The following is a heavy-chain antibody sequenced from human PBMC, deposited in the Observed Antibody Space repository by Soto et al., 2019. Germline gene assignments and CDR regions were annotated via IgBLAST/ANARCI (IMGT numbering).Heavy chain of an antibody. D-gene: IGHD3-3*01. J-gene: IGHJ5*02. CDR2: IYYSGST. CDR3: ARVQDFFGSFDP. CDR1: GGSISSGGYY. Sequence: SETLSLTCTVSGGSISSGGYYWSWIRQHPGKGLEWIGYIYYSGSTYYNPSLKSRVTISVDTSKNQFSLKLSSVTAADTAVYYCARVQDFFGSFDPWGQGTLVTVSS. V-gene: IGHV4-31*03.